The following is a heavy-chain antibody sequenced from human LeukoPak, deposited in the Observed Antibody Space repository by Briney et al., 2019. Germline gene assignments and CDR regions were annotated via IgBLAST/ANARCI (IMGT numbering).Heavy chain of an antibody. Sequence: PGGSLRLSCAASGFTFSSYTMTWVRQAPGMGLECVSTIAATGGSTYYADSVKGRFTISRDNSKNTLYLQMNSLRADDTALYYCAKRFCSGGNCYPKTFDYWGQGTLVTVSS. CDR2: IAATGGST. J-gene: IGHJ4*02. D-gene: IGHD2-15*01. CDR1: GFTFSSYT. V-gene: IGHV3-23*01. CDR3: AKRFCSGGNCYPKTFDY.